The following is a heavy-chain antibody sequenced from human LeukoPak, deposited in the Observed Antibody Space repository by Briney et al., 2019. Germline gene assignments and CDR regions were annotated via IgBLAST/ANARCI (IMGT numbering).Heavy chain of an antibody. Sequence: GGSLRLSCVASGITFSNYAVSWVRQAPGKGLEWVANIKQDGSEKYYVDSVKGRFTISRDNAKNSLYLQMNTLRAEDTAMYYCAKDAQPRSRWFDPWGQGTLVTVSS. CDR2: IKQDGSEK. D-gene: IGHD3-16*01. CDR3: AKDAQPRSRWFDP. V-gene: IGHV3-7*03. J-gene: IGHJ5*02. CDR1: GITFSNYA.